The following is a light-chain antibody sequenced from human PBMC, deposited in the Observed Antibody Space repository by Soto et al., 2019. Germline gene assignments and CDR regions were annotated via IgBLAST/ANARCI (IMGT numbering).Light chain of an antibody. CDR1: SSDVDDYKY. CDR2: EVT. V-gene: IGLV2-8*01. J-gene: IGLJ2*01. Sequence: QSALTQPPSASGSLGQSVTISCTGTSSDVDDYKYVSWYQQHPGKAPKLMIYEVTKRPSGVPDRFSGSKSGNTASLTVSGLQAEDEADYYCSSYAGSNLVFGGGTKVTVL. CDR3: SSYAGSNLV.